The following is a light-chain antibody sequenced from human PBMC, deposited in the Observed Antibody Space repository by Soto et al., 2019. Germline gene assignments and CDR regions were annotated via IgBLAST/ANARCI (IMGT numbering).Light chain of an antibody. Sequence: QSVLTQPAAMSGSPGQSITISCTGTSSDVGGYDYVSWYQQHPGKAPKVMIYDVNTRPSGVSNRFSGSKSANTASLTISGLQADDEADYYCTTYTRSSTFYVFGTGTKVTVL. CDR2: DVN. V-gene: IGLV2-14*03. J-gene: IGLJ1*01. CDR1: SSDVGGYDY. CDR3: TTYTRSSTFYV.